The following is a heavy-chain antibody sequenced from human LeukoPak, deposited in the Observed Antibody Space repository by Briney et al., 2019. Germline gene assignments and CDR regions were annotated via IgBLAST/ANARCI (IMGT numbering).Heavy chain of an antibody. J-gene: IGHJ5*02. V-gene: IGHV3-7*01. CDR2: IDQDGSEK. Sequence: GGSLRLSCTASGFTFNNYWMTWVRQAPGKGLEWVANIDQDGSEKYYVDSVKGRFTISRDNTKNSSYLQMNSLRAEDTAVYYCAGGKNWFDPWGQGTLVTVSS. D-gene: IGHD1-14*01. CDR1: GFTFNNYW. CDR3: AGGKNWFDP.